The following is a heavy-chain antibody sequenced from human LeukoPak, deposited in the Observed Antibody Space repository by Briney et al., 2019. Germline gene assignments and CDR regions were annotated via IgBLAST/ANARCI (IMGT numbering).Heavy chain of an antibody. CDR3: ARGRNSFDY. J-gene: IGHJ4*02. V-gene: IGHV3-11*01. CDR1: GFTFSDYY. Sequence: GGSLRLSCAASGFTFSDYYMSWIRQAPGKGLEWVSYISSGVNTIYYADPVKGLFTFSRDNAKTSLYLQMNRLRAEDTGVYYCARGRNSFDYWGQGTLVTVSS. CDR2: ISSGVNTI.